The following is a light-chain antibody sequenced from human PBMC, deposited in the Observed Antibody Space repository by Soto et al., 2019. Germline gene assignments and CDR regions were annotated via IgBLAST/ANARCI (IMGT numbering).Light chain of an antibody. CDR2: AAS. CDR1: QSVSSSH. J-gene: IGKJ5*01. V-gene: IGKV3-20*01. Sequence: EIFLTQSQFTPCSSPEELAILSRRASQSVSSSHLAWYQHKPGQAPRLLIYAASSRATGSPDRFSGGGSGTDFTLTISRLEPEHFAVYDCPPYGYSPITSGQPIRPE. CDR3: PPYGYSPIT.